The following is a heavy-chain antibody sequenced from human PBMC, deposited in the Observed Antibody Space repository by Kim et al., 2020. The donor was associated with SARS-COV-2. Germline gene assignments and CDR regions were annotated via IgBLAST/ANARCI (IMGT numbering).Heavy chain of an antibody. CDR3: VRDMYSASWYNVFDF. D-gene: IGHD6-13*01. Sequence: GGSLILSCAASGFSFRAYAMHWVRQAPGKGLEWVALVVYDGTNKYYGDSVKGRFTISRDNSKNTLNLQMNSLRPEDTAVYYCVRDMYSASWYNVFDFWGQETMLTVSS. J-gene: IGHJ3*01. CDR2: VVYDGTNK. CDR1: GFSFRAYA. V-gene: IGHV3-30-3*01.